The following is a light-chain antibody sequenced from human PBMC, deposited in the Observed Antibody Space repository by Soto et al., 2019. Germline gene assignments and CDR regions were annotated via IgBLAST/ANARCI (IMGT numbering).Light chain of an antibody. J-gene: IGLJ3*02. CDR2: VGTGGIVG. Sequence: QSALTQPPSASASLGASVTLTCTLSSGYSNYKVDWYQQRPGKGPRFVMRVGTGGIVGSKGDGIPDRFSVLGSGLNWYLTIKNIQEEDESDYHCGADHGSGSNFVEVFGGGTKLTVL. V-gene: IGLV9-49*01. CDR3: GADHGSGSNFVEV. CDR1: SGYSNYK.